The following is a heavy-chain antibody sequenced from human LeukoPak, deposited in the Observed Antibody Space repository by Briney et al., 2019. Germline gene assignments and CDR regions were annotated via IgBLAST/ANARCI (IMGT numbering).Heavy chain of an antibody. V-gene: IGHV4-39*01. CDR2: IYYSGST. D-gene: IGHD6-19*01. J-gene: IGHJ4*02. CDR1: GGSISSSSYY. CDR3: ASTPYYIAVAGLFDY. Sequence: PSETLCLTCTVSGGSISSSSYYWGWIRQPPGKGLEGMGSIYYSGSTYYNPSLKSRVTISVDTSKNQFSLKLSSVTAEDTAVYYCASTPYYIAVAGLFDYWGQGTLVTVSS.